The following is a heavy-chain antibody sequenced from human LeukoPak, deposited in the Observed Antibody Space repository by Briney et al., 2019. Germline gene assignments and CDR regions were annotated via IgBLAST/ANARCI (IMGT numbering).Heavy chain of an antibody. CDR2: ISGSGGGT. D-gene: IGHD3-22*01. V-gene: IGHV3-23*01. CDR1: GFTFSSYS. J-gene: IGHJ3*02. Sequence: PGGSLRLSCEASGFTFSSYSMYWVRQAPGKGLERVSAISGSGGGTYYADSVKGRFTISRDNSKNTLYLQMNSLRAEDTAVYYCAKDHNSSSGYYYAPDAFDIWGQGTMVTVSS. CDR3: AKDHNSSSGYYYAPDAFDI.